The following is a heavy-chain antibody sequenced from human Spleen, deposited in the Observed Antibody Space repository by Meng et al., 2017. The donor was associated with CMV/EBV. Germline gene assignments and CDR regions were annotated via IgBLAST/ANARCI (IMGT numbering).Heavy chain of an antibody. D-gene: IGHD4-23*01. V-gene: IGHV3-23*01. CDR1: GFTFSRYD. CDR3: AKAPYGDNSEQAHC. Sequence: GGPLRLSCAASGFTFSRYDMSWVRQGPGNGLEWVSLITGRGSSTYYADSVKGRFTISRDNSKNTLYLQMNSLRAEDTAVYYCAKAPYGDNSEQAHCWGQGTLVTVSS. J-gene: IGHJ4*02. CDR2: ITGRGSST.